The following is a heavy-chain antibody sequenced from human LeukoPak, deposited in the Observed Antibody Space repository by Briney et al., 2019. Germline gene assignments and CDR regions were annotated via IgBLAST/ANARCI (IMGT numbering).Heavy chain of an antibody. CDR3: ARDLSTNCYASDY. CDR1: GFTFDDYA. V-gene: IGHV3-9*01. D-gene: IGHD2-2*01. CDR2: ISWNSGSV. J-gene: IGHJ4*02. Sequence: GGSLRLSCAASGFTFDDYAMHWVRQAPGKGLEWVSGISWNSGSVVYADSVKGRFTISRDNAKNSLYLQMNSLTAEDTAVYYCARDLSTNCYASDYWGQGTLVTVSS.